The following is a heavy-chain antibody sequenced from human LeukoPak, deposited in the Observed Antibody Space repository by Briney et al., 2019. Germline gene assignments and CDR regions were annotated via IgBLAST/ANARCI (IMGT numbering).Heavy chain of an antibody. V-gene: IGHV4-39*01. CDR2: IYYSGDT. J-gene: IGHJ3*02. CDR1: SGSISSSRYY. Sequence: MPSETLSLTCTVSSGSISSSRYYWGWIRQPPGKGLEWIGNIYYSGDTYYNPSLKSRVTISVDTSKNQFSLKLSTVTAADTAVYYCARQGIVVVTTTQAHLNAFDIWGQGTMVTVSS. D-gene: IGHD2-21*02. CDR3: ARQGIVVVTTTQAHLNAFDI.